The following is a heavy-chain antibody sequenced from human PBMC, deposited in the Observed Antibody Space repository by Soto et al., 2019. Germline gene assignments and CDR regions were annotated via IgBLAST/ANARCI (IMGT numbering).Heavy chain of an antibody. J-gene: IGHJ4*02. CDR1: GGSISSGGYS. D-gene: IGHD4-17*01. CDR2: IYHSGST. CDR3: ARGMTTVTTFDY. Sequence: QLQLQESGSGLVKPSQTLSLTCAVSGGSISSGGYSCNWIRQPPGKGLEWIGYIYHSGSTYYNPSLKSRVTITVDRSKTQCSLKLSSVTAADTAVYYCARGMTTVTTFDYWGQGTLVTVSS. V-gene: IGHV4-30-2*01.